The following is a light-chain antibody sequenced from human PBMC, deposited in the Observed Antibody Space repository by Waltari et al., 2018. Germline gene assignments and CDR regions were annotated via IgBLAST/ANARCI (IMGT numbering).Light chain of an antibody. V-gene: IGLV3-10*01. Sequence: YDLTQPPSVSVSPGQTAAITCSGDGLPKQYTFWYQRKSGQAPVLVMYDDNKRPSGIPGRFSGSSAGTVATLTITGAQVDDEADYYCYSKDTDGGSQGKIGGGTKLTVL. CDR1: GLPKQY. CDR3: YSKDTDGGSQGK. CDR2: DDN. J-gene: IGLJ2*01.